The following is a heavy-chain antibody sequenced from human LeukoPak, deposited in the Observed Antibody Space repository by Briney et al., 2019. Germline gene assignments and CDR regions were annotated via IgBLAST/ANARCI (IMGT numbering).Heavy chain of an antibody. CDR2: IYYSGSA. D-gene: IGHD6-25*01. CDR3: TRRASSGWEYDY. CDR1: GGSISSYY. V-gene: IGHV4-59*08. Sequence: SETLSLTCTVSGGSISSYYWSWVWQPPGEGLEWIGYIYYSGSANYNPSLKSRVTISVDTSKNQFSLKLSSVTAADTAMYYCTRRASSGWEYDYWGQRTVVTDSS. J-gene: IGHJ4*02.